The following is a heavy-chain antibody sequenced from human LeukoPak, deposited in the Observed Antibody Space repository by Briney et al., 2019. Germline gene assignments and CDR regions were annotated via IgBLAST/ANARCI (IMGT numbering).Heavy chain of an antibody. CDR3: ARVGQQLVRWFDP. D-gene: IGHD6-13*01. CDR1: GYTFTGYY. V-gene: IGHV1-2*06. J-gene: IGHJ5*02. Sequence: ASVKVSCKASGYTFTGYYMHSVRQAPGQGREWMGRINPNSGGTNYAQKFQGRVTMTRDTCINTAYIELSRLRSEDTAVYYCARVGQQLVRWFDPWGEGTLVSVS. CDR2: INPNSGGT.